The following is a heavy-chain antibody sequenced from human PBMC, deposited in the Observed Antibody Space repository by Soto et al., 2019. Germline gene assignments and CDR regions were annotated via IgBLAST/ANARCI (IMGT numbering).Heavy chain of an antibody. J-gene: IGHJ6*02. V-gene: IGHV3-30*18. D-gene: IGHD6-6*01. CDR3: VKGSSSSYYYYGMDV. CDR1: GITFSSYG. Sequence: QVQLVESGGGVVQPGRSLRLSCAVSGITFSSYGMHWVRQAPGKGLEWVAVISYDGSNKYYADSVKGRFTISRDNSKNTLYMQMNSLRAEDTAVYYGVKGSSSSYYYYGMDVWGQGTTVTVSS. CDR2: ISYDGSNK.